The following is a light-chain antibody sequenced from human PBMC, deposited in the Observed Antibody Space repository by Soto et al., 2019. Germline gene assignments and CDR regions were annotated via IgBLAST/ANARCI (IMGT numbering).Light chain of an antibody. V-gene: IGKV3-20*01. CDR3: QQYGSPVT. CDR1: QSISNTY. Sequence: EIMLTQSPGTLSLSPGERATLSCRASQSISNTYLVWYQQKPGQAPRLLIYGASSRATGIPDRFSGSGSGTDFTLTISRLEPEDFAVYYCQQYGSPVTFGQGTRWIS. J-gene: IGKJ1*01. CDR2: GAS.